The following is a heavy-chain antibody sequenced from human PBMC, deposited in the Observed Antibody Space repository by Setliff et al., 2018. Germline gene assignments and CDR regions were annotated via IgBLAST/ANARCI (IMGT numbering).Heavy chain of an antibody. Sequence: ASVKVSCKASGHTFTSYFMQWVRQAPGQGLEWMGMINPGGGHTIYAQKFQGRVTMTKDTSTSTAYMELSSLRSEDTAVYYCATPRSGIIDAFDIWGQGTMVTVSS. CDR2: INPGGGHT. J-gene: IGHJ3*02. CDR1: GHTFTSYF. V-gene: IGHV1-46*01. D-gene: IGHD2-15*01. CDR3: ATPRSGIIDAFDI.